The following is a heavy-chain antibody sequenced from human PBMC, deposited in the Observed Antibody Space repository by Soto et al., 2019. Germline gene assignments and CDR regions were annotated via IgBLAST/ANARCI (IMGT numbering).Heavy chain of an antibody. CDR3: ARDRGGYDRLYYYHGMDV. J-gene: IGHJ6*02. CDR2: ISYDGGTQ. V-gene: IGHV3-30*03. D-gene: IGHD5-12*01. Sequence: PGGSLRLSCAASGFFFSTYGMHWVRQAPGKGLEWVTFISYDGGTQYYADSVRGRFTVSRDNPKNTVSLQMNSLRVEDTAVYYCARDRGGYDRLYYYHGMDVWGQGTTVTVSS. CDR1: GFFFSTYG.